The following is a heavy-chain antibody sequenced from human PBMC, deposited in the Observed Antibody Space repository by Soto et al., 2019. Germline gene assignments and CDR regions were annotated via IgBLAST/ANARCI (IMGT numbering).Heavy chain of an antibody. J-gene: IGHJ4*02. CDR2: IYYIGIT. V-gene: IGHV4-59*01. Sequence: SETLSLTCTVSGASISNYYWGWIRQPPGKGLEYIGYIYYIGITNYNPSLKSRVTISADTSKSQFSLKMTSVTAADTAVYYCVTVGTILGVVSSFDYWGQGTLVTVSS. CDR3: VTVGTILGVVSSFDY. D-gene: IGHD3-3*01. CDR1: GASISNYY.